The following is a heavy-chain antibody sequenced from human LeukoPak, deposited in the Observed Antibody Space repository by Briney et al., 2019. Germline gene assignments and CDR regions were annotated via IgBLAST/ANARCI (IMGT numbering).Heavy chain of an antibody. CDR2: IIGSGDII. J-gene: IGHJ4*02. V-gene: IGHV3-48*03. CDR3: ARERTTIVSGTTIGAY. Sequence: PGGSLRLSCSASGFTFSSYEMNWVRQAPGKGLEWISYIIGSGDIIYYADSVKGRFTISRDNAKSSLFLQMNSLTADDTAVYYCARERTTIVSGTTIGAYWGQGTLVTVSS. D-gene: IGHD2/OR15-2a*01. CDR1: GFTFSSYE.